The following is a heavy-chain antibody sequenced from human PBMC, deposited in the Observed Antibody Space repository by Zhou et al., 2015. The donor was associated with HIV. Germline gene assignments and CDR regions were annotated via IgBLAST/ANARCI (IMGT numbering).Heavy chain of an antibody. CDR1: GGTFSSYA. CDR3: TRGRWEVPDAY. J-gene: IGHJ4*02. CDR2: IIPLIDTP. D-gene: IGHD1-26*01. V-gene: IGHV1-69*06. Sequence: QVQLVQSGAEVKKPGSSVKVSCKASGGTFSSYAISWVRQAPGQGLEWMGGIIPLIDTPYYAQKFQARVTITADKSTNTVHLELHSLISDDTAMYYCTRGRWEVPDAYWGQGTLVTVSP.